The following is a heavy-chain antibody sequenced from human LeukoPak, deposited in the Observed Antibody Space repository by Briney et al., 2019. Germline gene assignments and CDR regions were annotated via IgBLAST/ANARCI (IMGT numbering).Heavy chain of an antibody. J-gene: IGHJ3*02. Sequence: SQTLSLTCTVSGGSISSGGYYWSWIRQHPGKGLEWIGYIYHSGSTYYNPSLKSRVTISVDRSKNQFSLKLSSVTAADTAVYYCAREVQLVDIVVVPAAPGAFDIWGQGTMVTVSS. CDR1: GGSISSGGYY. CDR3: AREVQLVDIVVVPAAPGAFDI. D-gene: IGHD2-2*03. V-gene: IGHV4-31*03. CDR2: IYHSGST.